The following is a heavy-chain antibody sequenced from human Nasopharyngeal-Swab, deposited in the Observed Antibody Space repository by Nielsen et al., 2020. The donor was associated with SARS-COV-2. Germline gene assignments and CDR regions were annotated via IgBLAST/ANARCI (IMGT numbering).Heavy chain of an antibody. J-gene: IGHJ6*02. CDR1: GFTFSSYS. V-gene: IGHV3-21*04. Sequence: GESLKISCASSGFTFSSYSMNWVRQAPGKGLEWVSSISSSSSYIYYADSVKGRFTISRDNAKNTLYLQMNSLRAEDTAVYYCAKGLEQQLSPLYYYYYYGMDVWGQGTTVTVS. CDR3: AKGLEQQLSPLYYYYYYGMDV. D-gene: IGHD6-13*01. CDR2: ISSSSSYI.